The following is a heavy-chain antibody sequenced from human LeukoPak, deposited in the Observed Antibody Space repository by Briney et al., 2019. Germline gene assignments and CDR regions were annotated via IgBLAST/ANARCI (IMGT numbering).Heavy chain of an antibody. Sequence: SQTLSLTCAVSGGSLSSGGYSWSWIRQPPGKGLVWIRYIYHSGSTYYNPSLKSRVTTSVDRSKNQFSLKLSSVTGADTAVYYCARGKYYYDSSGYSSDAFDIWGQGTMVTVSS. CDR1: GGSLSSGGYS. J-gene: IGHJ3*02. D-gene: IGHD3-22*01. CDR3: ARGKYYYDSSGYSSDAFDI. CDR2: IYHSGST. V-gene: IGHV4-30-2*01.